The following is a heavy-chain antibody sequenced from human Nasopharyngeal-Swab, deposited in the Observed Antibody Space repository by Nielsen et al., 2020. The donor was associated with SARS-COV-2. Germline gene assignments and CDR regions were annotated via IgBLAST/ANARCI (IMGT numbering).Heavy chain of an antibody. D-gene: IGHD3-16*01. V-gene: IGHV3-74*01. CDR2: INGEESRT. CDR3: ARDPHGVRGAMQDAFDL. J-gene: IGHJ3*01. CDR1: GFTFNNYW. Sequence: GGFLRLSCAVSGFTFNNYWMHWVRQAPGKGLVWVSRINGEESRTSYADSVKGRFTISRDNAKNTLYLQMNSLRADDAAMYYCARDPHGVRGAMQDAFDLWGQGTMVTVSS.